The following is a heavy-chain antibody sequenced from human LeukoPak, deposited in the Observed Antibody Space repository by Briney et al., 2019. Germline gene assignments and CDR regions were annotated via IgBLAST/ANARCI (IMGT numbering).Heavy chain of an antibody. CDR1: GFTFSSYA. CDR2: ISGSGGST. J-gene: IGHJ4*02. CDR3: AKGKSSGWYAATGY. Sequence: GGSLRLSCAASGFTFSSYAMSWVRQAPGKGLEWVSAISGSGGSTYYAGSVKGRFTISRDNSKNTLYLQMNSLRAEDTAVYYCAKGKSSGWYAATGYWGQGTLVTVSS. V-gene: IGHV3-23*01. D-gene: IGHD6-19*01.